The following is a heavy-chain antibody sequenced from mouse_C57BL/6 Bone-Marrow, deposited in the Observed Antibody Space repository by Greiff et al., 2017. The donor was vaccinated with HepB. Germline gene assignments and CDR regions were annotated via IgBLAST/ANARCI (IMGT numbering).Heavy chain of an antibody. CDR2: INYDGSST. V-gene: IGHV5-16*01. CDR1: GFTFSDYY. D-gene: IGHD1-1*01. Sequence: EVMLVESEGGLVQPGSSMKLSCTASGFTFSDYYMAWVRQVPEKGLEWVANINYDGSSTYYLDSLKSRFIISRDNAKNILYLQMSSLKSEDTATYYCAKGGNYYGSSYGYWYFDVWGTGTTVTVSS. CDR3: AKGGNYYGSSYGYWYFDV. J-gene: IGHJ1*03.